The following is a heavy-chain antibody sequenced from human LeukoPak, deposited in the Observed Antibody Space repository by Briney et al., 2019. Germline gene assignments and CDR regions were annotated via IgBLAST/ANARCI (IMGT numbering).Heavy chain of an antibody. CDR1: GYTFTGYY. V-gene: IGHV1-18*04. D-gene: IGHD4-23*01. J-gene: IGHJ4*02. Sequence: ASVKVSCKASGYTFTGYYMHWVRQAPGQGLEWMGWISAYNGNTNYAQKLQGRVTMTTDTSTSTAYMELRSPRSDDTAVYYCARGGFRQETPSDYWGQGTLVTVSS. CDR2: ISAYNGNT. CDR3: ARGGFRQETPSDY.